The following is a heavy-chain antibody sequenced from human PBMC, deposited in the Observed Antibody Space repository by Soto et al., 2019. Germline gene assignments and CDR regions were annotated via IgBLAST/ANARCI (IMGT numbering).Heavy chain of an antibody. J-gene: IGHJ4*02. V-gene: IGHV4-39*01. CDR3: AAHDSGGYYAEY. Sequence: QLQLQESGPGLVKPSETLSLTCTVSGDSVTISDYYWGWIRQPPGKGLEWIGSIHYSGSTYYNPSLKGRVTISGDTSKKPFSLKLTSLTAADAAVYYCAAHDSGGYYAEYWGQGALVSVSA. D-gene: IGHD3-22*01. CDR1: GDSVTISDYY. CDR2: IHYSGST.